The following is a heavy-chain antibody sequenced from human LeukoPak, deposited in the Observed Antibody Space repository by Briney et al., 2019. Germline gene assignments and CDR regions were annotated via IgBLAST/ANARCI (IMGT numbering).Heavy chain of an antibody. D-gene: IGHD3-22*01. CDR2: IYYSGST. V-gene: IGHV4-59*12. CDR3: ASSSVGYYYYGMDV. J-gene: IGHJ6*02. CDR1: GGSISSYY. Sequence: SETLSLTCTVSGGSISSYYWSWIRQPPGKGLEWIGYIYYSGSTNYNPSLKSRVTMSVDTSKNQFSLKLSSVTAADTAVYYCASSSVGYYYYGMDVWGQGTTVTVSS.